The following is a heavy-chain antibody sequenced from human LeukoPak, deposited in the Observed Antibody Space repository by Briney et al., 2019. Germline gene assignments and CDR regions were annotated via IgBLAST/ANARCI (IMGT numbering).Heavy chain of an antibody. CDR2: IYYTRST. Sequence: GSLRLSCAASGFTFSSYSMNWVRQPPGKGLEWIGSIYYTRSTYYNPSLKSRVTISVDTSKNQFSLKLTSVTAADTAVYYCARGVTMIVVVIHDWYFDLWGRGTLVTVSS. CDR1: GFTFSSYSMN. J-gene: IGHJ2*01. D-gene: IGHD3-22*01. CDR3: ARGVTMIVVVIHDWYFDL. V-gene: IGHV4-39*01.